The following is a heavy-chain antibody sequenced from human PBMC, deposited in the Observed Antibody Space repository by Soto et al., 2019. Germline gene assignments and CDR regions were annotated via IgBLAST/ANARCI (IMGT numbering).Heavy chain of an antibody. CDR2: ISNSGRIT. D-gene: IGHD3-16*01. J-gene: IGHJ4*02. CDR3: ARDHGGGGLTLEY. CDR1: VFIFSDYY. Sequence: QVHLEESGGGLVEPGGSLSLSCTASVFIFSDYYMSWIRQAPGKGLGWVSDISNSGRITHHADSVEGRFTISRDNAKDSLYLQMNSLRPEDSAIYYCARDHGGGGLTLEYWGQGTLVTVSS. V-gene: IGHV3-11*01.